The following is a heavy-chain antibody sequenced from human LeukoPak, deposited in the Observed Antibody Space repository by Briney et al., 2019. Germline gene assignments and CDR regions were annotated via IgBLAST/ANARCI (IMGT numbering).Heavy chain of an antibody. CDR3: ARDRGYSYGCNWFDP. D-gene: IGHD5-18*01. J-gene: IGHJ5*02. CDR1: GYSISSGYY. Sequence: KSSETLSLTCTVSGYSISSGYYWGWIRQPPGKGLEWIGSIYHSGSTYYNPSLKSRVTISVDTSKNQFSLKLSSVTAADTAVYYCARDRGYSYGCNWFDPWGQGTLVTVSS. CDR2: IYHSGST. V-gene: IGHV4-38-2*02.